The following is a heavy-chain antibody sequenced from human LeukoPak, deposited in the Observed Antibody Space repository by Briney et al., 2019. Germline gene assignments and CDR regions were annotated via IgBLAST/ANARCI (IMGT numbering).Heavy chain of an antibody. D-gene: IGHD2-15*01. CDR2: IRPDGRET. CDR3: ARGLYSSFDY. CDR1: GFTFTNHW. J-gene: IGHJ4*02. Sequence: GGSLRLSCAASGFTFTNHWMHWVRQAPGKGLVWVSRIRPDGRETNHADSVKGRFTISRDNAKNTLYLQMNSLRAEDTAVYYCARGLYSSFDYWGQGTLVTVSS. V-gene: IGHV3-74*01.